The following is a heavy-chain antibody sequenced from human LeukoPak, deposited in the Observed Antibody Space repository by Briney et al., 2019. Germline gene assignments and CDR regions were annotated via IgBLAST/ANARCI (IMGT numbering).Heavy chain of an antibody. V-gene: IGHV4-30-4*08. Sequence: SETLSLTCTVSGGSISSGDYYWSWIRQPPGKGLEWIGYTYYSGSTYYNPSLKSRVTISVDTSKNQFSLKLSSVTAADTAVYYCARGSEQLVSAFDIWGQGTVVTVSS. CDR2: TYYSGST. J-gene: IGHJ3*02. D-gene: IGHD6-6*01. CDR1: GGSISSGDYY. CDR3: ARGSEQLVSAFDI.